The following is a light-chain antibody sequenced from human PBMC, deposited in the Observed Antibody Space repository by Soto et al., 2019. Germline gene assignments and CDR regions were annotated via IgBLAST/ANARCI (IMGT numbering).Light chain of an antibody. V-gene: IGKV1-5*03. CDR2: KAS. CDR1: QSVLTR. CDR3: QHYFSYPYA. J-gene: IGKJ2*01. Sequence: DIQVTQSPATLSASVGDTVSITCRASQSVLTRLAWYQQKPGKAPNLLIYKASRLRDGVPSRFSGSGSGTDFTLTITSLQPDDFASYFCQHYFSYPYAFGQGTKLEI.